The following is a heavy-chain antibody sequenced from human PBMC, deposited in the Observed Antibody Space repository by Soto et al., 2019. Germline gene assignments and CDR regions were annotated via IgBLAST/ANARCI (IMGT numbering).Heavy chain of an antibody. CDR1: GFTFDDYA. CDR2: ISWNSGSI. Sequence: EVQLVESGGGLVQPGRSLRLSCAASGFTFDDYAMHWVRQAPGKGLEWVSGISWNSGSIGYADSVKGRFTISRDNAKNSLYLQMNSLRAEDTALYYCAKALAAAGSVDNYYYYMDVWGKGTTVTVSS. D-gene: IGHD6-13*01. CDR3: AKALAAAGSVDNYYYYMDV. J-gene: IGHJ6*03. V-gene: IGHV3-9*01.